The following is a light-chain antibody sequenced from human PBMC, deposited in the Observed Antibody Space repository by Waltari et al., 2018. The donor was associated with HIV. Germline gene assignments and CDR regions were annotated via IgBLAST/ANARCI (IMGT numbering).Light chain of an antibody. CDR2: AAT. J-gene: IGKJ3*01. CDR1: ETVNGY. Sequence: DIQMTQSPSSLSASVGDRVSLTCRANETVNGYLNWYHEKPGKAPKLLIYAATRLHSGVPSRCRGSGSGTDFTLTNTSLQVEDFVLYYCQQSYSHPRSFGPGTKVEIK. V-gene: IGKV1-39*01. CDR3: QQSYSHPRS.